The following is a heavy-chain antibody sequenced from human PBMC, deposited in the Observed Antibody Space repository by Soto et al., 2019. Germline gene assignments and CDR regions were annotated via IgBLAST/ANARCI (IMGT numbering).Heavy chain of an antibody. V-gene: IGHV1-24*01. Sequence: ASVKVSCKVSGYTLTELSMHWVRQAPGKGLEWMGGFDPEDGETIYAQKFQGRVTMTEDTSTDTAYMELSSLRSEDTAVYYCATGRGRYYDILTGLQGPNFDDWGQGTLVTVSS. CDR3: ATGRGRYYDILTGLQGPNFDD. J-gene: IGHJ4*02. CDR1: GYTLTELS. CDR2: FDPEDGET. D-gene: IGHD3-9*01.